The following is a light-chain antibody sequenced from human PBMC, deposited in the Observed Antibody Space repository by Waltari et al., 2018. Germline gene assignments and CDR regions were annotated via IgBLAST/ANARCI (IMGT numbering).Light chain of an antibody. CDR1: QSVGSGD. V-gene: IGKV3-20*01. J-gene: IGKJ1*01. Sequence: VLTQSPGTLSLSPGERATLSCRASQSVGSGDLAWYQQKPGQAPRLLIYGASRRATGIPDRFTASGSGTDFTLTISRLEPEDFAVYYCQDYGSSRTFGQGTKVEI. CDR3: QDYGSSRT. CDR2: GAS.